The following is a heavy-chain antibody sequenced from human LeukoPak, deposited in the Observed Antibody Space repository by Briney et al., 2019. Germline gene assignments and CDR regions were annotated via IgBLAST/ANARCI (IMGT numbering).Heavy chain of an antibody. J-gene: IGHJ4*02. V-gene: IGHV4-59*01. CDR1: GGSISDYY. D-gene: IGHD5-24*01. Sequence: SETLSLTCTVSGGSISDYYWSWIRQPPGKGLEWIGNIYHNGNTNYNPSLKSRVTMSLDTSKSQFSLKLSSVTGADTGVYYCARGGGWLPDYWGQGTLVIVPS. CDR3: ARGGGWLPDY. CDR2: IYHNGNT.